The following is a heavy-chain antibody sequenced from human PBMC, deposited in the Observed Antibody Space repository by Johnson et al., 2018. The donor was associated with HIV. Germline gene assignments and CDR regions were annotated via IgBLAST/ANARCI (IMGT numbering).Heavy chain of an antibody. CDR2: IRYDGNNK. V-gene: IGHV3-30*02. CDR1: GFTFSSYG. D-gene: IGHD2-15*01. J-gene: IGHJ3*02. CDR3: ARIAVVVQHDAFDI. Sequence: QVQLVESGGGVVQPGGSLRLSCAASGFTFSSYGMHWVRQAPGKGLEWVAFIRYDGNNKYYADSVKGRFTISRDNSKNTLYLQMNSLRAEDTAVYYCARIAVVVQHDAFDIWGQGTVVTVSS.